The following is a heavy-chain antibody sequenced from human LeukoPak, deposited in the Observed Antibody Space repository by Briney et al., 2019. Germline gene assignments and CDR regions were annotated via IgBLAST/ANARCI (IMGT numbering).Heavy chain of an antibody. CDR2: INHSGST. V-gene: IGHV4-34*01. Sequence: PSETLSLTCAVYGGSFSGYYWSWIRQPPGKGLEWIGEINHSGSTNYNPSLKSRVAISVDTSKNQFSLKLSSVTAADTAVYYCARLGYCISTSCLLYYYYYMDVWGKGTTVTVSS. J-gene: IGHJ6*03. CDR1: GGSFSGYY. D-gene: IGHD2-2*01. CDR3: ARLGYCISTSCLLYYYYYMDV.